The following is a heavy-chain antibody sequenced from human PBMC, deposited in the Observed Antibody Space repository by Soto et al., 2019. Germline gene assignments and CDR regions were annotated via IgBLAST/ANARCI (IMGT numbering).Heavy chain of an antibody. J-gene: IGHJ5*02. Sequence: SETLSLTCSVSGGSISSIDYFWSWIRQPPGKGLEWIGFIYHTGTTYYNPSLRSRVTISIDTSKSQFSMKLNSVTAADTAVYYWARVMAAMQNWLDPWGQGTLVTVSS. CDR3: ARVMAAMQNWLDP. CDR2: IYHTGTT. V-gene: IGHV4-30-4*01. CDR1: GGSISSIDYF. D-gene: IGHD2-2*01.